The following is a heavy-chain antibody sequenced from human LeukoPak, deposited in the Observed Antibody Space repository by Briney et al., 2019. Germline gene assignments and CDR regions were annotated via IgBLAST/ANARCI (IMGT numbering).Heavy chain of an antibody. CDR2: INPNSGGT. V-gene: IGHV1-2*02. D-gene: IGHD2-2*01. CDR1: GYTFTGYY. CDR3: ARALRYCSSTSCSLAHYYYCMDV. J-gene: IGHJ6*03. Sequence: GASVKVSCKASGYTFTGYYMHWVRQAPGQGLEWMGWINPNSGGTNYAQKFQGRVTMTRDTSISTAYMELSRLRSDDTAVYYCARALRYCSSTSCSLAHYYYCMDVWGKGTTVTVSS.